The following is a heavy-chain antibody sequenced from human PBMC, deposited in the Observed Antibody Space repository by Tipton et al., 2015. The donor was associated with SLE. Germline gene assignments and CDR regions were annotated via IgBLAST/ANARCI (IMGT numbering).Heavy chain of an antibody. CDR1: GFTFSSYP. CDR3: AKGRYFYDSSGYYDY. CDR2: TWYDGSKD. D-gene: IGHD3-22*01. J-gene: IGHJ4*02. Sequence: SLRLSCAASGFTFSSYPMHWVRQAPGKGPEWVAGTWYDGSKDYSADSVKGRFTISRDNYKNTLYLQMNSLRAEDTAVYYCAKGRYFYDSSGYYDYWGQGTLVTVSS. V-gene: IGHV3-33*06.